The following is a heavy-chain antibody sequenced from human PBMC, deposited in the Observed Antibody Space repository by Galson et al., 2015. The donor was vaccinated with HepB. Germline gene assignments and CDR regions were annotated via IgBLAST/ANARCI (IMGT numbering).Heavy chain of an antibody. CDR2: TVPLFGTP. V-gene: IGHV1-69*13. Sequence: SVKVSCKASGGTLRNHAISWVRQAPGQGLEWMGGTVPLFGTPNYAQRFRGRVTINADESTGSTYMELSSLRSEDSAIYYCATNRWYDSTYFAFWGQGTLVIVSS. D-gene: IGHD3-3*01. J-gene: IGHJ4*02. CDR3: ATNRWYDSTYFAF. CDR1: GGTLRNHA.